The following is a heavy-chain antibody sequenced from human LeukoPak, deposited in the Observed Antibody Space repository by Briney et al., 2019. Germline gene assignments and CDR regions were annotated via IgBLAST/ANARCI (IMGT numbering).Heavy chain of an antibody. CDR3: ARGRGWPGSLYYYYYMDV. CDR2: MNPNSGNT. Sequence: ASVKIFCRASGCTFTSCDFNWVRQATGQGLEWMGWMNPNSGNTGYAQKFQGRVTITRNTSISTAYMELSSLRSEDTAVYYCARGRGWPGSLYYYYYMDVWGKGTTVTVSS. J-gene: IGHJ6*03. V-gene: IGHV1-8*03. D-gene: IGHD3-10*01. CDR1: GCTFTSCD.